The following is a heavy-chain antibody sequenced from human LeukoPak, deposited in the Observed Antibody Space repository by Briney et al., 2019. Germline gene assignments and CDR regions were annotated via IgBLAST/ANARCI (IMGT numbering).Heavy chain of an antibody. J-gene: IGHJ4*02. CDR3: TREFSVVANFDY. D-gene: IGHD2-21*01. CDR1: GFTFTIHT. CDR2: ISRSSDNI. Sequence: GGSLRPSCVDSGFTFTIHTMNWVRQAPGKGLEWVSSISRSSDNIRYADSVKGRFTISRDNAKNSLYLQMNSLRAEDTAMYYCTREFSVVANFDYWGQGTLVTVSS. V-gene: IGHV3-21*01.